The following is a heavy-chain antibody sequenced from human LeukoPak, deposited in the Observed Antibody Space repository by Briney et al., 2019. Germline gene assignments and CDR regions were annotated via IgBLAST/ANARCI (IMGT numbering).Heavy chain of an antibody. J-gene: IGHJ4*02. D-gene: IGHD3-10*01. V-gene: IGHV1-18*01. CDR1: GYTFTCYG. Sequence: ASVKVSCKASGYTFTCYGISWVRQAPGQGLEWMGWISAYNGNTNYAQKLQGRVTMTTDTSTSTAYMELRSLRSDDTAVYYCASLYGSGSYLNYWGQGTLVTVSP. CDR3: ASLYGSGSYLNY. CDR2: ISAYNGNT.